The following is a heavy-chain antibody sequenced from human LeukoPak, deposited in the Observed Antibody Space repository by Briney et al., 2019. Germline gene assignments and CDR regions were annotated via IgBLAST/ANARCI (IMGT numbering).Heavy chain of an antibody. CDR3: ARFYYDSSGYYYYAFDI. CDR2: IYYSGST. J-gene: IGHJ3*02. V-gene: IGHV4-59*08. D-gene: IGHD3-22*01. CDR1: GGSISSYY. Sequence: PSETLSLACTVSGGSISSYYWSWIRQPPGKGLEWIGYIYYSGSTNYNPSLKSRVTISVDTSKNQFSLKLSSVTAADTAVYYCARFYYDSSGYYYYAFDIWGQGTMVTVSS.